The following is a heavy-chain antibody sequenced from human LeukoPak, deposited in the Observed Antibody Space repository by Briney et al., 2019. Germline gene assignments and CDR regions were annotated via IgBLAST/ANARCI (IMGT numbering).Heavy chain of an antibody. V-gene: IGHV3-7*01. CDR1: GFTFSGYW. Sequence: GGSLRLSCAASGFTFSGYWMNWVRQAPGKGLEWMANIKQDGSEKYYVDSVKGRFTISRDNAKNSLYLQMNSLRAEDTAVYYCARLRYFDSSYYFDYWGQGTLVTVSS. CDR2: IKQDGSEK. D-gene: IGHD3-9*01. CDR3: ARLRYFDSSYYFDY. J-gene: IGHJ4*02.